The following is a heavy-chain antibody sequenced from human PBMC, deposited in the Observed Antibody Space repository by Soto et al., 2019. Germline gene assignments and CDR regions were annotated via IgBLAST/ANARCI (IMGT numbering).Heavy chain of an antibody. CDR1: GGSISSGDYS. CDR2: IYYSGST. J-gene: IGHJ4*02. CDR3: ARVYCSGGSCYFDY. D-gene: IGHD2-15*01. V-gene: IGHV4-30-4*01. Sequence: QVQLQESGPGLVKPSQTLSLTCTVSGGSISSGDYSWSWIRQPPGKGLEWIGYIYYSGSTYYNPSIKSRVTISVDTSKNQFSLKLSSVTAADTAVYYCARVYCSGGSCYFDYWGQGTLVTVSS.